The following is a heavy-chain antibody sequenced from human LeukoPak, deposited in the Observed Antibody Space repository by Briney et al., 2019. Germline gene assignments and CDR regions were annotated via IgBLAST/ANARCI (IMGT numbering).Heavy chain of an antibody. J-gene: IGHJ6*04. V-gene: IGHV1-69*01. Sequence: SVKVSCKASGGTFSSYAISWVRQAPGQGLEWMGGIIPIFGTANYAQKFQGRVTITADGSTSTAYMELSSLRSEDTAVYDCARYVVVDGPYYYYGMDVWGKGTTVTVSS. D-gene: IGHD2-2*01. CDR1: GGTFSSYA. CDR2: IIPIFGTA. CDR3: ARYVVVDGPYYYYGMDV.